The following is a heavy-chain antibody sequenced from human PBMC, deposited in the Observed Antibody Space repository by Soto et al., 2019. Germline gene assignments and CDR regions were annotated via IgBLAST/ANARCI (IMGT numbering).Heavy chain of an antibody. CDR1: GFTFDSYW. CDR2: IKQDGGQT. CDR3: VVDTSGLLDY. Sequence: GGSLRLSCAASGFTFDSYWMTWVRQAPGKGLEWVAHIKQDGGQTYYGDSVRGRFTISRDNSKNTLYLEMNSLRAEDTAVYYCVVDTSGLLDYWGQETQVTVSS. J-gene: IGHJ4*02. V-gene: IGHV3-7*01. D-gene: IGHD3-22*01.